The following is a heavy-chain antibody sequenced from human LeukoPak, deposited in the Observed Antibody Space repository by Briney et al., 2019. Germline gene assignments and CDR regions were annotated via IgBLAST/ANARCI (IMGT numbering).Heavy chain of an antibody. V-gene: IGHV3-20*04. CDR2: INWNGGST. CDR3: ARNYGGYDGTDY. Sequence: PGGSLRLSCATSGFSVSNNYMNWVRQAPGKGLEWVSGINWNGGSTGYVDSVKGRFTISRDKAKNSLYLQMNSLRAEDTALYYCARNYGGYDGTDYWGQGTLVTVSS. CDR1: GFSVSNNY. J-gene: IGHJ4*02. D-gene: IGHD5-12*01.